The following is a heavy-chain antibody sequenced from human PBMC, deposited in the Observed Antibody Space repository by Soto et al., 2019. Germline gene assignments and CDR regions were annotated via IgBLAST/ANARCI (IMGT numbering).Heavy chain of an antibody. J-gene: IGHJ4*02. CDR1: GGSISSGGYY. V-gene: IGHV4-31*03. Sequence: TSETLSLTCTVSGGSISSGGYYWSWIRQHPGKGLEWIGYIYYSGSTYYNPSLKSRVTISVDTSKNQFSLKLSSVTAADTAVYYCARDGALTGPDYWGQGTLVTVSS. CDR2: IYYSGST. D-gene: IGHD3-9*01. CDR3: ARDGALTGPDY.